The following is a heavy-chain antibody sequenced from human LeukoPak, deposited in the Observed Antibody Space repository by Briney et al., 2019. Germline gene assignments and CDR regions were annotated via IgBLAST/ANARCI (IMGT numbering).Heavy chain of an antibody. CDR2: ISAGGGGT. CDR3: AKRSRTEYYFDS. Sequence: EGSLRLSCAASGFTFSTYAMTWVRQAPGKGLEWVSSISAGGGGTSNADSVKGRFTISRDNSKNTLYLQMNSLTAEDTAVYYCAKRSRTEYYFDSWGQGTLVTVSS. J-gene: IGHJ4*02. V-gene: IGHV3-23*01. CDR1: GFTFSTYA.